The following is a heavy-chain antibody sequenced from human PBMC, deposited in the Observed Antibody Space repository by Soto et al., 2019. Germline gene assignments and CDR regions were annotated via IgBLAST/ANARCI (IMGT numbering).Heavy chain of an antibody. Sequence: EVQLVESGGGLVQPGGSLRLSCAASGLIFSDYHMDWVRQAPGKGSEWVGRIRRKANRYTTEYAASVTGRFTISRDDSKNSLYLQMNSLKSEDTAVYYCAMLGGWSGGSSGMDGWGQGTTVTVSS. CDR2: IRRKANRYTT. D-gene: IGHD6-19*01. CDR3: AMLGGWSGGSSGMDG. CDR1: GLIFSDYH. J-gene: IGHJ6*02. V-gene: IGHV3-72*01.